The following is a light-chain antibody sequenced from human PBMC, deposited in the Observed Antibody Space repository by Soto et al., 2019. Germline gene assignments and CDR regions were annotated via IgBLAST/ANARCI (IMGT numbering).Light chain of an antibody. CDR1: QDISSY. CDR2: AAS. J-gene: IGKJ4*01. Sequence: IQLTQSPSSLSASVGDRVTITCRASQDISSYLTWYQQKPGKAPKLLIYAASTLQSGVPSRFSGSGSGADFTLTISSLQPEDSATYYCQQFNNYPLTFGGGTKVEIK. V-gene: IGKV1-9*01. CDR3: QQFNNYPLT.